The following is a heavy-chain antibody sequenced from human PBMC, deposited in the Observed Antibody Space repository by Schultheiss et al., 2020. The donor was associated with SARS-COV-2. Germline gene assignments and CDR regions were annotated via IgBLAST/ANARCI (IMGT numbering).Heavy chain of an antibody. D-gene: IGHD4-17*01. CDR2: INWNGGST. Sequence: GESLKISCAASGFTFSSYAMSWVRQAPGKGLEWVSGINWNGGSTGYADSVKGRFTISRDNAKNSLYLQMNSLRAEDTALYYCARLDYGDYEIDYWGQGTLVTVSS. CDR3: ARLDYGDYEIDY. CDR1: GFTFSSYA. J-gene: IGHJ4*02. V-gene: IGHV3-20*04.